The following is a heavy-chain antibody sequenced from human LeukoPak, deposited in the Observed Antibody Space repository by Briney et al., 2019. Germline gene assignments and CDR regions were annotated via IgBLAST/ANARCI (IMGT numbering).Heavy chain of an antibody. V-gene: IGHV3-23*01. Sequence: GGSLRLSCAASGFTFSSSAMNWVRQAPGKGLEWVSAISGSGGSTYYADSVKGRFTISRDNSKNTLYLQMNSLRAEDTAVYYCAKDRIPYNYDSSGYYDAFDIWGQGTMVTVSS. CDR3: AKDRIPYNYDSSGYYDAFDI. CDR2: ISGSGGST. J-gene: IGHJ3*02. CDR1: GFTFSSSA. D-gene: IGHD3-22*01.